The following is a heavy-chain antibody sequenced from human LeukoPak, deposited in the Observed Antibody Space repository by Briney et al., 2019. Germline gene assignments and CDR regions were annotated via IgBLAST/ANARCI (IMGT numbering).Heavy chain of an antibody. CDR2: MNPNSGGT. D-gene: IGHD6-6*01. Sequence: ASVKVSCKASGYTFTGYYMHWVRQAPGQGLQLMGWMNPNSGGTNYAQKFQGRVTMTRDTSISTAYMELSRLRSDDTAVYYCARDGRIIAARGNWFDPWGQGTLVTVSS. CDR3: ARDGRIIAARGNWFDP. V-gene: IGHV1-2*02. J-gene: IGHJ5*02. CDR1: GYTFTGYY.